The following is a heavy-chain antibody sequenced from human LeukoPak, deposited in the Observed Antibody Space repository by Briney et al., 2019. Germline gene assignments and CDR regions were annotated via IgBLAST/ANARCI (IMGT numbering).Heavy chain of an antibody. CDR2: IRYDGNNK. CDR1: GFTFSSYG. V-gene: IGHV3-30*02. J-gene: IGHJ4*02. Sequence: GGSLRLSCAASGFTFSSYGIHWVRQAPGKGLEWVSFIRYDGNNKYYADSVKGRFTISRDNSKNTLYLQMNSLRDEDTAVYYCTYASGWGQGTLVTVSS. CDR3: TYASG.